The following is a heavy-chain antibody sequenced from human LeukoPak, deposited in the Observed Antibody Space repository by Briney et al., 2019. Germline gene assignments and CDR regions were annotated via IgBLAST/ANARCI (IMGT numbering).Heavy chain of an antibody. CDR2: INPNSGGT. Sequence: GASVTVSCKASGYTFTGYYMHWVRQAPGQGLEWMGWINPNSGGTNYAQKFQGRVTMTRDTSISTAYMELSRLRSDDTAVYYCARTLPYYYGSGSYSFFDYWGQGTLVTVSS. CDR1: GYTFTGYY. D-gene: IGHD3-10*01. CDR3: ARTLPYYYGSGSYSFFDY. J-gene: IGHJ4*02. V-gene: IGHV1-2*02.